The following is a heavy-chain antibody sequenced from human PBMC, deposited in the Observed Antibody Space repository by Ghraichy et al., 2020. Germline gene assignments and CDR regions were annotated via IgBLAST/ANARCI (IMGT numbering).Heavy chain of an antibody. CDR2: IYYSGST. D-gene: IGHD6-6*01. CDR1: GGSISSSSYY. Sequence: SQTLSLTCTVSGGSISSSSYYWGWIRQPPGKGLEWIGSIYYSGSTYYNPSLKSRVTISVDTSKNQFSLKLSSVTAADTAVYYCASFAVRDGGSIAARPPYYFDYWGQGTLVTVSS. J-gene: IGHJ4*02. V-gene: IGHV4-39*01. CDR3: ASFAVRDGGSIAARPPYYFDY.